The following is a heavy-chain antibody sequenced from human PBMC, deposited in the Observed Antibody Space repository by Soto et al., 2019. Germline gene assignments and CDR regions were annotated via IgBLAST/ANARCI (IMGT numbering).Heavy chain of an antibody. J-gene: IGHJ4*02. CDR3: AKSTPDY. Sequence: GGSLRLSCAASGFTFSSYGMHWVRQAPGKGLEWVAVISYDGSNKYYADSVKGRFTISRDNSKNTLYLQMNSLRAEDTAVYYCAKSTPDYWGQGTLVTVSS. CDR1: GFTFSSYG. D-gene: IGHD4-17*01. V-gene: IGHV3-30*18. CDR2: ISYDGSNK.